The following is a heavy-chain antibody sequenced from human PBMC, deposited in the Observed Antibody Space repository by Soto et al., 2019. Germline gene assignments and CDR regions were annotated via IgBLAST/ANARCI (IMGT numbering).Heavy chain of an antibody. Sequence: QVQLQESGPGLVRPSETLSLTCTVSGGSISGYYWSWIRQPPGKGLEWIGYIYYSGTTSYNPSLNTRVTMSVDTSKNQFSLKVNSVTAADTAVYYCARESYYGSGATVVAYWGQGPLVTVSS. J-gene: IGHJ4*02. CDR2: IYYSGTT. CDR3: ARESYYGSGATVVAY. D-gene: IGHD3-10*01. CDR1: GGSISGYY. V-gene: IGHV4-59*01.